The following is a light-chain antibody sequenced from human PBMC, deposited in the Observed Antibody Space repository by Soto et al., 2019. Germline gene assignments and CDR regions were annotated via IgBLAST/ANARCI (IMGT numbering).Light chain of an antibody. CDR3: CSYTSSSTRV. CDR1: SSDVGGYNY. J-gene: IGLJ3*02. Sequence: QSALTQPASVSGSPGQSITISCTGSSSDVGGYNYVSWYQQHPGKAPKLIIYEVSNRPSGISNRFSGSKSGNTASLTISGLQAEDEADYYCCSYTSSSTRVFGGRTKLTVL. V-gene: IGLV2-14*01. CDR2: EVS.